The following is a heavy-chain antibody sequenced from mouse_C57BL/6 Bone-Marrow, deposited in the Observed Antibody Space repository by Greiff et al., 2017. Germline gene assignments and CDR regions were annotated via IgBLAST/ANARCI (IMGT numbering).Heavy chain of an antibody. J-gene: IGHJ2*01. V-gene: IGHV1-4*01. Sequence: VQLQQSGAELARPGASVKMSCKASGYTFTSYTMHWVKQRPGQGLEWIGYINPSSGYTKYNQKFKDKATLTADKSSSTAYMQLSSLTSGDSAVYYCAQRGYFDYGGQGTTLTVSS. CDR1: GYTFTSYT. CDR3: AQRGYFDY. CDR2: INPSSGYT.